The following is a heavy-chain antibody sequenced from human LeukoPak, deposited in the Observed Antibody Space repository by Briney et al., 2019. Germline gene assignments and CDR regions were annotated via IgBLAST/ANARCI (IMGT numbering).Heavy chain of an antibody. D-gene: IGHD5-12*01. CDR1: GFTFSSYG. V-gene: IGHV3-33*01. CDR3: ARAYSGFSSRGFDY. CDR2: IWYDGSNK. Sequence: GGSLRLSCATSGFTFSSYGMHWVRQAPGKGLEWVADIWYDGSNKYYADSVKGRFTISRDNSKNTVSLQMTSLRAEDTAVYYCARAYSGFSSRGFDYWGQGTLVTVSS. J-gene: IGHJ4*02.